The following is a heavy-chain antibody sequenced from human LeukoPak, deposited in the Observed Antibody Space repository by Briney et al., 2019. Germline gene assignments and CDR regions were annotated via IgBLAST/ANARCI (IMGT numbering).Heavy chain of an antibody. D-gene: IGHD2-2*01. Sequence: GGTLRLSCAASGFTFSSYGMSWVRQAPGKGLEWVSGISGSSGSTFYADSVKGRFTISRDNSKNTLYLQMNSLRAEDTAVYYCAHGSMYQLDYWGQGTLVTVSS. CDR3: AHGSMYQLDY. V-gene: IGHV3-23*01. J-gene: IGHJ4*02. CDR2: ISGSSGST. CDR1: GFTFSSYG.